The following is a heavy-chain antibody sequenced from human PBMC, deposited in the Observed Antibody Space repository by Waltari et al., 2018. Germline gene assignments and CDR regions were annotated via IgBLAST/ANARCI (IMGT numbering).Heavy chain of an antibody. CDR3: ARPARVRGAANWFDP. CDR2: IYYSGET. V-gene: IGHV4-39*01. D-gene: IGHD3-10*01. CDR1: GGSLSRRSYF. J-gene: IGHJ5*02. Sequence: QLQLQESGPGLGKPSETLSLTCTGAGGSLSRRSYFWGWIRQPPGKGLEWIGSIYYSGETYYNPSLKSRVTISVDTSKNQFSLKMSSVTAADTAVYYCARPARVRGAANWFDPWGQGTLVTVSS.